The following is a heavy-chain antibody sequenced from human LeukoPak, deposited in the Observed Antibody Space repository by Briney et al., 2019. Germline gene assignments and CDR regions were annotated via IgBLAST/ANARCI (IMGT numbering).Heavy chain of an antibody. CDR1: GYTFTGYY. CDR2: INPNSGGT. CDR3: ARDRSGYIDY. D-gene: IGHD5-12*01. Sequence: ASVKVSCKASGYTFTGYYMHWVRQAPGQGLEWMGWINPNSGGTNYAQKFQGRVTMTRDMSTGTVYMELSSLRSEDTAVYYCARDRSGYIDYWGQGTLVTVSS. J-gene: IGHJ4*02. V-gene: IGHV1-2*02.